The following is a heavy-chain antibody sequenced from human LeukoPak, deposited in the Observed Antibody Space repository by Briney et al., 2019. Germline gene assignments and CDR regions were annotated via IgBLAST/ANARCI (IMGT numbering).Heavy chain of an antibody. D-gene: IGHD1-26*01. J-gene: IGHJ3*02. V-gene: IGHV3-23*01. CDR1: GFTFSSYA. CDR2: ISGSGGST. Sequence: GGSLRLSCAASGFTFSSYAMSWVRQAPGKGLEWVSAISGSGGSTYYADSVKGRFTISRDNSKNTLYLQMNSLRAEDTAVYYCARGCRIVGAPDDAFDIWGQGTMVTVSS. CDR3: ARGCRIVGAPDDAFDI.